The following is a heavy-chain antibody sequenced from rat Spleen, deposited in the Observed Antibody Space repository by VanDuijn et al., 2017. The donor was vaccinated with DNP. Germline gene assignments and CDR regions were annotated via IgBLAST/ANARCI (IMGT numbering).Heavy chain of an antibody. CDR2: ISPSGGST. CDR1: GFTFSNYD. CDR3: TTDHYYSGDYAMDA. D-gene: IGHD1-1*01. J-gene: IGHJ4*01. Sequence: EVQLVESGGGLVQPGRSLKLSCIASGFTFSNYDMAWVRQAPTKGLEWVASISPSGGSTYYRDSVKGRFTVSRGNAKSSLYLQMDSLRSEDTATYYCTTDHYYSGDYAMDAWGQGTSVTVSS. V-gene: IGHV5-27*01.